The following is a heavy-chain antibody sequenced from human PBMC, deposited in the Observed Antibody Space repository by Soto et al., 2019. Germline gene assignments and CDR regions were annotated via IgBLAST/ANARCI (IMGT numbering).Heavy chain of an antibody. CDR3: AHRHPGVNHYYDY. V-gene: IGHV2-5*02. CDR1: GFSLSSIGVA. J-gene: IGHJ4*02. Sequence: QITLKESGPPLVRPTQTLTLTCTFSGFSLSSIGVAVGWIRQPPGEAPEWLALIYWDDDMRYSSSLESRLTITKDTSKNQVVLKMTNMDPVDTATYYCAHRHPGVNHYYDYWGQGTLVTVSS. CDR2: IYWDDDM.